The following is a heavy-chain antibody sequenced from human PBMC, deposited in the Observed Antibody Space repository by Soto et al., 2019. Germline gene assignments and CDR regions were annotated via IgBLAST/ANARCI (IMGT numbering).Heavy chain of an antibody. CDR2: TRNKANSYTT. CDR3: ASSKSDDYESSFDY. V-gene: IGHV3-72*01. Sequence: GGSLRLSCAASGFTFSDHYMDWVRQAPGKGLEWVGRTRNKANSYTTEYAASVKGRFTISRDDSKNSLYLQMNSLKTEDTAVYYCASSKSDDYESSFDYWGQGTLVTVSS. D-gene: IGHD4-17*01. CDR1: GFTFSDHY. J-gene: IGHJ4*02.